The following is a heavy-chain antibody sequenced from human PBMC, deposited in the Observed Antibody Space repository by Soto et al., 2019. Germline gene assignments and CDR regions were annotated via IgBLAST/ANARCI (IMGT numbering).Heavy chain of an antibody. CDR1: GFTFNSYG. V-gene: IGHV3-30*18. D-gene: IGHD2-8*02. CDR3: AKDTGGRPGN. CDR2: ISYDGSNK. J-gene: IGHJ4*02. Sequence: QVQLVESGGGVVQPGRSLRLSCAASGFTFNSYGMHWVRQAPGKGLEWVAVISYDGSNKYYADSVKGRFTISRDNSNNTLYLQMNSLRAEDTAVYYCAKDTGGRPGNWGQGTLVTVSS.